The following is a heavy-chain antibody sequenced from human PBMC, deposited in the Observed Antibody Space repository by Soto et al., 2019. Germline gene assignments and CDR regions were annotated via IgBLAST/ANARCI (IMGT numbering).Heavy chain of an antibody. J-gene: IGHJ3*02. V-gene: IGHV2-5*01. CDR2: IYWNDDK. CDR3: ARRPTASYYYDAFDI. D-gene: IGHD3-22*01. Sequence: SGPTLVKPTQTLTLACTFSGFSLSTTGVGVGWIRQPPGKALEWLAIIYWNDDKGYSRCLQGRLTIIKDTSKNQVVLIMTNLDPVDTATYYCARRPTASYYYDAFDIWGQGTMVTVSS. CDR1: GFSLSTTGVG.